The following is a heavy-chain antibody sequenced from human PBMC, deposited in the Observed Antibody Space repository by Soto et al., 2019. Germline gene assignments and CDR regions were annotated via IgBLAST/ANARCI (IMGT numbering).Heavy chain of an antibody. CDR1: GGSISSSSYY. Sequence: PSETLSLTCTVSGGSISSSSYYWGWIRQPPGKGLEWIGSIYYSGSTYYNPSLKSRVTISVDTSKNQFSLKLSSVTAADTAVYYCARDSYYYDSSGYQNWGQGTLVTVSS. D-gene: IGHD3-22*01. V-gene: IGHV4-39*07. J-gene: IGHJ4*02. CDR2: IYYSGST. CDR3: ARDSYYYDSSGYQN.